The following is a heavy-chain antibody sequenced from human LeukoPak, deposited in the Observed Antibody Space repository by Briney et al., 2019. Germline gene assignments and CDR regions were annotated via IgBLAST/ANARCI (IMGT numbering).Heavy chain of an antibody. V-gene: IGHV4-39*07. CDR1: GGSISSSSYY. J-gene: IGHJ4*02. CDR3: ASEGYYYDSSGYYDY. Sequence: PSETLSLTCTVSGGSISSSSYYWGWIRQPPGKGLEWIGSIYYSGSTYYNPSLKSRVTISVDTSKNQFSLKLSSVTAADTAVYYYASEGYYYDSSGYYDYWGQGTLVTVSS. CDR2: IYYSGST. D-gene: IGHD3-22*01.